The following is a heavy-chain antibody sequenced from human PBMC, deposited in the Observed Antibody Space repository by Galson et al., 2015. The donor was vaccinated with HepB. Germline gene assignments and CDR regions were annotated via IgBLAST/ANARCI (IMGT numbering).Heavy chain of an antibody. D-gene: IGHD3-22*01. CDR2: IYPGDSDT. CDR1: GYTFTSYW. J-gene: IGHJ4*02. V-gene: IGHV5-51*01. CDR3: ARGVYDNSGYNYYLY. Sequence: QSGAEVKKPGESLKISCKGSGYTFTSYWVAWVRQMPGKGLEWMGIIYPGDSDTRYSPSFQGQVTISADKSISTAYLQWSSLKASDTAMYYCARGVYDNSGYNYYLYWGQGTLVTVSS.